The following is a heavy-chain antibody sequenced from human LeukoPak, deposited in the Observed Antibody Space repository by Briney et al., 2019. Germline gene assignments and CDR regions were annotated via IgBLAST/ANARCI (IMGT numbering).Heavy chain of an antibody. CDR3: ASLRYFDWLPRGAFDI. J-gene: IGHJ3*02. CDR1: GYSFTSYW. D-gene: IGHD3-9*01. Sequence: GESLKISCQGSGYSFTSYWIGWVRQMPGKGLEWMGIIYPGDSDTRYSPSFQGQVTISADKSISTAYLQWSSLKASDTAMYYCASLRYFDWLPRGAFDIWGQGTMVTVSS. CDR2: IYPGDSDT. V-gene: IGHV5-51*01.